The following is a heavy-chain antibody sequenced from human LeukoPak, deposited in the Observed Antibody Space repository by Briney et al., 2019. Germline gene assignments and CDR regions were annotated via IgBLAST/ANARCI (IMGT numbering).Heavy chain of an antibody. D-gene: IGHD3-9*01. CDR3: ARVPTRYFDWLLWDGMDV. CDR1: GFTFSSYS. V-gene: IGHV3-21*04. CDR2: ISSSSSYI. J-gene: IGHJ6*02. Sequence: GGSLRLSCAASGFTFSSYSMNWVRQAPGKGLEWVSSISSSSSYIYYADSVKGRFTISRGNAKNSLYLQMNSLRAEDTAVYYCARVPTRYFDWLLWDGMDVWGQGTTVTVSS.